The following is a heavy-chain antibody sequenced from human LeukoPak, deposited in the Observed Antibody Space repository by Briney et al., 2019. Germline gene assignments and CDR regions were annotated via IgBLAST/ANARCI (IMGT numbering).Heavy chain of an antibody. CDR3: VGAYDLRF. V-gene: IGHV3-74*01. Sequence: PGGSLRLSCAAFGFTFRSYWMHWVRQAPGKGLVWVSRINSDGSSTTYADSVKGRFTISRDNAKNTLYLQMNSLRAEDTAVYYCVGAYDLRFWGQGTLVTVSS. J-gene: IGHJ4*02. CDR2: INSDGSST. D-gene: IGHD5-12*01. CDR1: GFTFRSYW.